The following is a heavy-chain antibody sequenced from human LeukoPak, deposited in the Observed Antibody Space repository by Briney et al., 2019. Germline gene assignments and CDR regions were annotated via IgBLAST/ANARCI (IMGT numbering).Heavy chain of an antibody. D-gene: IGHD5-12*01. CDR2: INHSGST. CDR1: GGSFSGYY. CDR3: ARETAPTYELKTFDY. Sequence: SETLSLTCAVYGGSFSGYYWSWIRQPPGKGLEWIGEINHSGSTNYNPSLKSRVTISVDTSKNQFSLKLSSVTAADTAVYYCARETAPTYELKTFDYWGQGTLVTVSS. J-gene: IGHJ4*02. V-gene: IGHV4-34*01.